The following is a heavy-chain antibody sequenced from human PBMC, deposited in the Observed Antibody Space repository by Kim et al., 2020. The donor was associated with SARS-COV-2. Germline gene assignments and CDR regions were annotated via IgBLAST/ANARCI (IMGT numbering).Heavy chain of an antibody. J-gene: IGHJ4*02. CDR2: ISSSSSYI. V-gene: IGHV3-21*01. CDR3: ASSRGYYDSSGQGVFDY. CDR1: GFTFSSYS. D-gene: IGHD3-22*01. Sequence: GGSLRLSCAASGFTFSSYSMNWVRQAPGKGLEWVSSISSSSSYIYYADSVKGRFTISRDNAKNSQFLHMNSLRAEDTAPYYCASSRGYYDSSGQGVFDYWGQGTLVTVSS.